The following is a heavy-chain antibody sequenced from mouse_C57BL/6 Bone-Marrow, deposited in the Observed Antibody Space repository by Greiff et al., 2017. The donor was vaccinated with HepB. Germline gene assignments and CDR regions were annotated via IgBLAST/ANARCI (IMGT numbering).Heavy chain of an antibody. CDR2: IYPGDGDT. Sequence: QVQLQQSGPELVKPGASVKISCKASGYAFSSSWMNWVKQRPGQGLEWIGRIYPGDGDTNYNGKFKGKATLTADKSSSTAYMQLSSLTSADSAVYVCARKLTGVPWFAYWGQGTLVTVAA. CDR1: GYAFSSSW. CDR3: ARKLTGVPWFAY. J-gene: IGHJ3*01. D-gene: IGHD4-1*01. V-gene: IGHV1-82*01.